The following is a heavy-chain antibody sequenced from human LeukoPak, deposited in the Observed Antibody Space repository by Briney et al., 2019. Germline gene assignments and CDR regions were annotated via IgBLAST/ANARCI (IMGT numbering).Heavy chain of an antibody. J-gene: IGHJ4*02. D-gene: IGHD3-10*01. CDR3: AKGSRVTMVQVDY. CDR2: IWYDGSNK. CDR1: GFTFSSYG. Sequence: GGSLRLSCAASGFTFSSYGMHWVRQAPGKGLEWVAVIWYDGSNKYYTDSVKGRFTISRDNSKNTLYLQMNSLRAEDTAVYYCAKGSRVTMVQVDYWGQGTLVTVSS. V-gene: IGHV3-33*06.